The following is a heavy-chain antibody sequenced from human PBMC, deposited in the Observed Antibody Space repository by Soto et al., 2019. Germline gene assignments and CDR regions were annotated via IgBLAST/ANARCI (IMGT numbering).Heavy chain of an antibody. CDR1: GGTFSSYA. V-gene: IGHV1-69*01. Sequence: QVQLVQSGAEVKKPGSSVKVSCKASGGTFSSYAISWVRQAPGQGLEWMGGIIPIFGTANYAQKFQGRVTITADESTSTAYMELSSLRSEDTAVYYCARGGVTYCGGDCYDAFDIWGQGTMVTVSS. D-gene: IGHD2-21*02. CDR3: ARGGVTYCGGDCYDAFDI. J-gene: IGHJ3*02. CDR2: IIPIFGTA.